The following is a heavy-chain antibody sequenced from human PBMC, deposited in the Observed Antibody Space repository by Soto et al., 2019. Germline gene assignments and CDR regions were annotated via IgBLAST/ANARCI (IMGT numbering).Heavy chain of an antibody. CDR1: GGTFSSYA. J-gene: IGHJ4*02. V-gene: IGHV1-69*13. CDR3: ARRTIIAAAGKYYFDY. Sequence: SVKVSCKASGGTFSSYAISWVRQAPGQGLEWMGGIIPIFGTANYAQRFQGRVTITADESTSTAYMELSSLRSEDTAVYYCARRTIIAAAGKYYFDYWGQGTLVTVSS. CDR2: IIPIFGTA. D-gene: IGHD6-13*01.